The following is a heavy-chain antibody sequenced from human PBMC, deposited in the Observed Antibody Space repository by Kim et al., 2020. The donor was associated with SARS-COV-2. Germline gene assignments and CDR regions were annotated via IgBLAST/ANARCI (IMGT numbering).Heavy chain of an antibody. Sequence: GGSLRLSCAASGFIFSTHWMSWVRQAPGKGLEWVANIKQDGSEKSYVDSVKGRFTISRDNARNSLYLQMNSLKAEDTAVYYCARVPKGDYYGMDVWGQGTTVTVSS. V-gene: IGHV3-7*01. CDR2: IKQDGSEK. CDR1: GFIFSTHW. CDR3: ARVPKGDYYGMDV. J-gene: IGHJ6*02.